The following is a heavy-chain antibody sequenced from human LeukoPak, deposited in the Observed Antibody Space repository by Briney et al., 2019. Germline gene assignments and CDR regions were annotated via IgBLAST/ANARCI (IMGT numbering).Heavy chain of an antibody. CDR1: GYTFTSYD. Sequence: GASVKVSCKASGYTFTSYDINWVRQATGQGLEWMGWINPNSGGTNYAQKFQGRVTMTRDTSISTAYMELSRLRSDDTAVYYCARSRRSVVTSHPHDYWGQGTLVTVSS. J-gene: IGHJ4*02. V-gene: IGHV1-2*02. CDR2: INPNSGGT. CDR3: ARSRRSVVTSHPHDY. D-gene: IGHD2-21*02.